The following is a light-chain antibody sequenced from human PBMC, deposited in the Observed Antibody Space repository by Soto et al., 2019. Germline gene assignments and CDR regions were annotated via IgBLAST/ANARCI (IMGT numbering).Light chain of an antibody. CDR2: EVS. CDR3: SSYTSSNTFV. J-gene: IGLJ2*01. V-gene: IGLV2-18*02. CDR1: SSDVGSYNR. Sequence: QSVLTQPPSVSGSPGQSVTISCTGTSSDVGSYNRVSWYQQPPGTAPKLIIYEVSNRPSGVPDRFSGSKSGNTASLTISGLQAEDEADYYCSSYTSSNTFVFGGGTQLTVL.